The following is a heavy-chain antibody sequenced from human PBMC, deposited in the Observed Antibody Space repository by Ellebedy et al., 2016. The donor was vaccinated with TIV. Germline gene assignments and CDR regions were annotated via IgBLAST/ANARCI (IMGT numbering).Heavy chain of an antibody. CDR3: AGSRLTYFGETDAFDI. CDR1: NVSISSYS. CDR2: IIYSGST. D-gene: IGHD3-3*01. Sequence: MPSETLSLTCTVSNVSISSYSWSWIQQPPGKGLEWLGYIIYSGSTNYNPSLKSRVTMSIDTSKSQFSLNLSSVAAAETAVYYCAGSRLTYFGETDAFDIWGQGTVVTVSS. J-gene: IGHJ3*02. V-gene: IGHV4-59*01.